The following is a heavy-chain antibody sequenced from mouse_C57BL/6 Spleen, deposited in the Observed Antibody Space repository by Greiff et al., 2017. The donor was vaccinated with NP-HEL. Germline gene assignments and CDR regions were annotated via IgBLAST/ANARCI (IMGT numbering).Heavy chain of an antibody. D-gene: IGHD2-4*01. CDR1: GYTFTDYY. J-gene: IGHJ2*01. V-gene: IGHV1-26*01. CDR3: ARSYDYDGNYFDY. Sequence: VQLQQSGPELVKPGASVKISCKASGYTFTDYYMNWVKQSHGKSLEWIGDINPNNGGTSYNQKFKGKATLTVDKSSSTAYMELRSLTSEDSAVYYCARSYDYDGNYFDYWGQGTTLTVS. CDR2: INPNNGGT.